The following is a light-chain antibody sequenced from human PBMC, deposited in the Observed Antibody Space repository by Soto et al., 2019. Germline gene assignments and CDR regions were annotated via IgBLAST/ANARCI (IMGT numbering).Light chain of an antibody. CDR3: QQYDNLPLG. V-gene: IGKV1-33*01. CDR2: DAS. Sequence: DIQMTQSPSSLSASVGDRVTITCQASQDISNYLNWYQQKPGKAPKLLIYDASNLETGVPSRFSGSGSGTDFTFTISSLQPEDIATYYCQQYDNLPLGFGGGTEVEIK. J-gene: IGKJ4*01. CDR1: QDISNY.